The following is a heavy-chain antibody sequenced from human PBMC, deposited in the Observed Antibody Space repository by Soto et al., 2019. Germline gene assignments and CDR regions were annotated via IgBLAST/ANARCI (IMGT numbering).Heavy chain of an antibody. J-gene: IGHJ5*02. D-gene: IGHD4-17*01. CDR1: GFTFSSYA. Sequence: GGFLRLSCAASGFTFSSYAMSWVRQAPGKGLEWVSAISGSGGSTYYADSVKGRFTISRDNSKNTLYLQMNSLRAEDTAVYYCAKVPDYGDYRTGADPYNWFDPWGQGTLVTVSS. V-gene: IGHV3-23*01. CDR2: ISGSGGST. CDR3: AKVPDYGDYRTGADPYNWFDP.